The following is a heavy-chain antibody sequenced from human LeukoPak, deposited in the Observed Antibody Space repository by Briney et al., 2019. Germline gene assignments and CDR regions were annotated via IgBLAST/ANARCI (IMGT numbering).Heavy chain of an antibody. CDR3: ARESLRYHHDTSGSGYYFDF. J-gene: IGHJ4*02. V-gene: IGHV3-7*01. CDR2: MKEDGSEM. CDR1: GFTFNAYW. Sequence: GGSLRLSCEASGFTFNAYWMDWVRQAPGKGLEWVATMKEDGSEMYYVDSVKGRFTISRDNAKNLLYLQLDSLRVEDTAVYYCARESLRYHHDTSGSGYYFDFWGQGTLVTVSS. D-gene: IGHD3-22*01.